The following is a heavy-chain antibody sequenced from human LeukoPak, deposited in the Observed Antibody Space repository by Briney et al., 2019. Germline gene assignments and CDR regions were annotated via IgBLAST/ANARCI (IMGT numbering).Heavy chain of an antibody. CDR2: ISSSSSYI. V-gene: IGHV3-21*01. Sequence: GGSLRLSCAASGFTFSTYGMHWVRQAPGKGLEWVSSISSSSSYIYYADSVKGRFTISRDSAKNSLYLQMNSLRAEDTAVYYCASLTGTDAFDIWGQGTMVTVSS. CDR3: ASLTGTDAFDI. CDR1: GFTFSTYG. D-gene: IGHD1-20*01. J-gene: IGHJ3*02.